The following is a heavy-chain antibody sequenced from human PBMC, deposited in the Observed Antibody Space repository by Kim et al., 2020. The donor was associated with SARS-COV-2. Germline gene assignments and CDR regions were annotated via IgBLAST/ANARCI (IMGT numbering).Heavy chain of an antibody. J-gene: IGHJ4*02. CDR3: ARSRWELLPYFDY. Sequence: ASVKVSCKASGYTFTGYYMHWVRQAPGQGLEWMGRINPNNGDTNYAQNFQGRGTMTRDTSISTAYMELSRLRSDDTAVYYCARSRWELLPYFDYWGQGTLVTVSS. CDR1: GYTFTGYY. D-gene: IGHD1-26*01. V-gene: IGHV1-2*06. CDR2: INPNNGDT.